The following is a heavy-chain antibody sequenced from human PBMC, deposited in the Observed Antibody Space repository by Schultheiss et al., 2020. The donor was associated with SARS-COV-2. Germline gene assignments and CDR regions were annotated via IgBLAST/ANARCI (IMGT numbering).Heavy chain of an antibody. Sequence: SETLSLTCAVYGGSFSGYYWSWIRQPAGKGLEWIGRIYTSGSTNYNPSLKSRVTMSVDTSKNQFSLKLSSVTAADTAVYYCARQLSSGWYNTEFDYWGQGTLVTVSS. CDR1: GGSFSGYY. D-gene: IGHD6-19*01. CDR2: IYTSGST. CDR3: ARQLSSGWYNTEFDY. J-gene: IGHJ4*02. V-gene: IGHV4-59*10.